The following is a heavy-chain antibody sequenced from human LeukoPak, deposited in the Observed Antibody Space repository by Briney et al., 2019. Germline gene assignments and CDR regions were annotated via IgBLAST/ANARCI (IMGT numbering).Heavy chain of an antibody. CDR2: IIPILGIA. Sequence: LWASVKVSCKASGGTFSSYAISWVRQAPGQGLEWMGRIIPILGIANYAQKFQGRVTITADKSTSTAYMELSSLRSEDTAVYYCAPYPKTTANWFDPWGQGTLVTVSS. J-gene: IGHJ5*02. CDR1: GGTFSSYA. D-gene: IGHD4-11*01. V-gene: IGHV1-69*04. CDR3: APYPKTTANWFDP.